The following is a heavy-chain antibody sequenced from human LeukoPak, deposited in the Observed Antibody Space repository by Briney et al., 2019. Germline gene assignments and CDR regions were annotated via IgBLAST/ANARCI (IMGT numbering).Heavy chain of an antibody. CDR1: GFMFSNYW. D-gene: IGHD5-24*01. Sequence: GGSLRLSCAASGFMFSNYWMTWVRQAPGKGPEWVANIKREGSEKHYVESVKGRLTISRDNAKNLLYLQMNSLRAEDTAVYYCARLPADGSVFDHWGQGTLVTVSS. CDR2: IKREGSEK. J-gene: IGHJ4*02. CDR3: ARLPADGSVFDH. V-gene: IGHV3-7*01.